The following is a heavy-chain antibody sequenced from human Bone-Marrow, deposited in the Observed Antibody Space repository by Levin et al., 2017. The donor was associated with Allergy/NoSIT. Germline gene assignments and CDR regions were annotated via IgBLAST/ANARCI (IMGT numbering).Heavy chain of an antibody. V-gene: IGHV5-51*01. Sequence: GESLKISCQGSGYTFTYYWIGWVRQMPGKGLEWMGIVNPGDSNVIYSPSFQGQVTISADTSISTAYLQWDTLKASDTAIYYCARHFGYSSRSVVLDYWGQGSSVTVSS. CDR1: GYTFTYYW. CDR3: ARHFGYSSRSVVLDY. J-gene: IGHJ4*02. D-gene: IGHD6-19*01. CDR2: VNPGDSNV.